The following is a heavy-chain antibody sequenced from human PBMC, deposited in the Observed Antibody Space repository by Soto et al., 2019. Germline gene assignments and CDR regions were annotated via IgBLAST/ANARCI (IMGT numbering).Heavy chain of an antibody. V-gene: IGHV3-66*01. CDR1: GFTVNNNY. J-gene: IGHJ4*02. CDR3: ARGLGTTGYYYGLDF. CDR2: IYSGGST. D-gene: IGHD3-22*01. Sequence: EVQLVESGGGLVQPGGSLRLSCAASGFTVNNNYMSWVRQEPGKGLERVSIIYSGGSTYYADSVKGRFSTSRDISKNMLFLQMKSLRAEDTAVYYCARGLGTTGYYYGLDFWGQGTLVTVSS.